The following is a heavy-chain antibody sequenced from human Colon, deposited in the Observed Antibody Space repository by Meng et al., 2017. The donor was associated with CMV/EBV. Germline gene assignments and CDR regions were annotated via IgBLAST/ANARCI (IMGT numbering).Heavy chain of an antibody. CDR3: ARAIASNGHFDY. Sequence: ASVKVSCKASGYIFTSFFIHWLRQAPGQGLEWLGMINPNGGNTNYAQKFQGRVTMTRDTSTSTVYMELSSLRSEDTAVYYCARAIASNGHFDYWGQGTLVTVSS. CDR2: INPNGGNT. V-gene: IGHV1-46*01. D-gene: IGHD3-3*02. CDR1: GYIFTSFF. J-gene: IGHJ4*02.